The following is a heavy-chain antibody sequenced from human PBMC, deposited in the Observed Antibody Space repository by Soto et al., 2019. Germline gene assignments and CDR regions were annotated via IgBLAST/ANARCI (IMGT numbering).Heavy chain of an antibody. CDR1: EFTFTSYA. CDR3: AKDVCGSGTFCHVDN. D-gene: IGHD3-10*01. Sequence: EVQLLESGGGLVQPGGSLRLSCAASEFTFTSYAMSWVRQAPGKGLEWVSAVGSDGGSTYYADSVRGRFTVSRDNSQNTLYLQMNNLRAEYTAVYYCAKDVCGSGTFCHVDNWGHGNLVTVSS. V-gene: IGHV3-23*01. J-gene: IGHJ4*01. CDR2: VGSDGGST.